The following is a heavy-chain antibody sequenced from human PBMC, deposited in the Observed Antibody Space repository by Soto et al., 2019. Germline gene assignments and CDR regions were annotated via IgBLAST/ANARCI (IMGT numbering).Heavy chain of an antibody. J-gene: IGHJ6*02. CDR1: GGSINSGGYY. Sequence: QVQLQESGPGLVKPSQTLSLTCTVSGGSINSGGYYWTWIRQHPGKGLEWIGHIYQSGSAYYNPSLKSRVTMSVDTSKNQFSLKLTSVTAADTAVYYCARTAQATVTMGGYYYYDMDVWGQGTTVTVSS. CDR3: ARTAQATVTMGGYYYYDMDV. CDR2: IYQSGSA. D-gene: IGHD4-17*01. V-gene: IGHV4-31*03.